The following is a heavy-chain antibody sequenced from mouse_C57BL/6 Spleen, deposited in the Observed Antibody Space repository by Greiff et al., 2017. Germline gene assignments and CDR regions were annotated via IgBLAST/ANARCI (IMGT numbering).Heavy chain of an antibody. CDR1: GYSFTGYY. Sequence: EVQLQQSGPELVKPGASVKISCKASGYSFTGYYMNWVKQSPEKSLEWIGEINPSTGGTTYNQKFKAKATLTVDKSSSTAYMQLKSLTSEDSAVYYCASRGLLDYWGQGTTLTVSS. J-gene: IGHJ2*01. CDR2: INPSTGGT. V-gene: IGHV1-42*01. CDR3: ASRGLLDY. D-gene: IGHD3-1*01.